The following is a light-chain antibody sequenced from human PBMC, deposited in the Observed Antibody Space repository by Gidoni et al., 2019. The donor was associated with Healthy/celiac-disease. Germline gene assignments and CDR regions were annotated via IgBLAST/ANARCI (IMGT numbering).Light chain of an antibody. CDR2: AAS. V-gene: IGKV1-39*01. Sequence: DIQMTQSPSSLSASVGDRVTITCRASQSISSYLNWYQQKPGKAPKLLIYAASSLQSGVPSRFSGSGSGTDFTLTIRSLQPEVLATYYCQQSYSTLRTFGQGTKVEIK. CDR3: QQSYSTLRT. J-gene: IGKJ1*01. CDR1: QSISSY.